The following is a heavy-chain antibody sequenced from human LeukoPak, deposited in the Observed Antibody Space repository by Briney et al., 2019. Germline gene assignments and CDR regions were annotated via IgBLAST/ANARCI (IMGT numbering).Heavy chain of an antibody. V-gene: IGHV1-2*02. J-gene: IGHJ4*02. CDR2: INPNSGGT. CDR3: ARERYDSSGYYDTDY. CDR1: GHTFTGYY. Sequence: GASVKVSCKASGHTFTGYYMHWVRQAPGQGLEWVGWINPNSGGTNYAQKFQGRVAMTTDTSPSTAYMELRSLRSDDTAVYYCARERYDSSGYYDTDYWGQGTLVTVSS. D-gene: IGHD3-22*01.